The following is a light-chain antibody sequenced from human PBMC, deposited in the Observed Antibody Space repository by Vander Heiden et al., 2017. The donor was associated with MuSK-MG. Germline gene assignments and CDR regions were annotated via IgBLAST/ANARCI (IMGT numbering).Light chain of an antibody. CDR2: AAS. CDR1: QSISSY. J-gene: IGKJ4*01. Sequence: DIQMTQSPSSLSASVGDRVTITCRASQSISSYLHWYQQKPGKAPKLLIYAASSLQSGSPSRFSGSGSGTDFTLTISSLQPEDFATYYCQQSYSTPTFGGGTKVEIK. CDR3: QQSYSTPT. V-gene: IGKV1-39*01.